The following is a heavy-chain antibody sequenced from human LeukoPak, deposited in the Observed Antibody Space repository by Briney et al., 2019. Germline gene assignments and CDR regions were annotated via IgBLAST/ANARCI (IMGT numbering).Heavy chain of an antibody. CDR1: GFTFSSYS. J-gene: IGHJ4*02. V-gene: IGHV3-21*04. Sequence: GGSLRLSCAASGFTFSSYSMNWVRQAPGKGLEWVSSISSSSSYIYYADSVKGRFTISRDNAKNSLYLQMNSLRAEDTAVYYCIITGTTGPPFDYWGQGTLVTVSS. CDR3: IITGTTGPPFDY. CDR2: ISSSSSYI. D-gene: IGHD1-20*01.